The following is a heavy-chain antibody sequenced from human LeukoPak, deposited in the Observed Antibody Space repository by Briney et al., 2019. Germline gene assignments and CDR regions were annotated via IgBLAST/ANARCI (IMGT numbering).Heavy chain of an antibody. D-gene: IGHD3-16*01. CDR3: ARCPLGPTYYYYGMDV. CDR1: GGSISSSSYY. V-gene: IGHV4-39*01. J-gene: IGHJ6*04. Sequence: SETLSLTCTVSGGSISSSSYYWGWIRQPPGKGLEWIVSIYYSGSTYYNPSLKSRVTISVDTSKNQFSLKLSSVTAADTAVYYCARCPLGPTYYYYGMDVWGKGTTVTASS. CDR2: IYYSGST.